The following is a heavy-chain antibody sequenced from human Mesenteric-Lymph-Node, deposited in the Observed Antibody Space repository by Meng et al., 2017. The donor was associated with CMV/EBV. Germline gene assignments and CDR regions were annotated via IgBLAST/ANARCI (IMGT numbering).Heavy chain of an antibody. V-gene: IGHV4-31*03. CDR1: GGSINTGGYY. CDR2: IYYSGGT. D-gene: IGHD3-16*01. CDR3: ARSYVGQTF. J-gene: IGHJ4*02. Sequence: LTCTVSGGSINTGGYYWSWIRQHPVKGLEYMGNIYYSGGTYYNPSLKSRVTISIDTSKNQFYLKLSSVTAADTAVYYCARSYVGQTFWGQGTLVTVSS.